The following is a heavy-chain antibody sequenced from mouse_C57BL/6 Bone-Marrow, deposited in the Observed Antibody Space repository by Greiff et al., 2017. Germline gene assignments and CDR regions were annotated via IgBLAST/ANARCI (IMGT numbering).Heavy chain of an antibody. J-gene: IGHJ4*01. CDR1: GYTFTSYG. Sequence: VKLQESGAELARPGASVKLSCKASGYTFTSYGISWVKQRTGQGLEWIGEIYPRSGNTYYNEKFKGKATLTADKSSSTAYMELRSLTSEDSAVYFCARDDYDAMDYWGQGTSVTVSS. CDR3: ARDDYDAMDY. V-gene: IGHV1-81*01. CDR2: IYPRSGNT.